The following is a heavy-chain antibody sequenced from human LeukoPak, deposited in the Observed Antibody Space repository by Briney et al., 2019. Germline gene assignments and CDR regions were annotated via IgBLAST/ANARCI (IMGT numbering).Heavy chain of an antibody. D-gene: IGHD2-15*01. CDR3: ARQSCSGGNCYSRAFDI. CDR2: IYPGDSDT. V-gene: IGHV5-51*01. CDR1: GYNFITYW. Sequence: GESLTISCKGSGYNFITYWIAWVRQMPGKGLEWMGNIYPGDSDTRYSPSFQGQVSVSADKSISTAYLHWSSLKASDTAIYYCARQSCSGGNCYSRAFDIWGQGTMVGVSS. J-gene: IGHJ3*02.